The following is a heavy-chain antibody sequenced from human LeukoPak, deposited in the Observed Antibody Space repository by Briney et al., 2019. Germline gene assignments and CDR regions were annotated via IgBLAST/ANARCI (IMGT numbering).Heavy chain of an antibody. V-gene: IGHV1-69*05. Sequence: SVKVSCKASGGTFSSYAISWVRQAPGQGLEWMGGIIPIFGTANYAQKFQGRVTITTDESTSTAYMELSSLRSEDTAVYYCARDSVHGYYDSSGYSTLFDYWGQGTLVTVSS. CDR1: GGTFSSYA. CDR3: ARDSVHGYYDSSGYSTLFDY. J-gene: IGHJ4*02. D-gene: IGHD3-22*01. CDR2: IIPIFGTA.